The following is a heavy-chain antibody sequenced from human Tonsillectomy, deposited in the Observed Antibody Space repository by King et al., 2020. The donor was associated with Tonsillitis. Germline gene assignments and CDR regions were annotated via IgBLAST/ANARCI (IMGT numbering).Heavy chain of an antibody. CDR2: ISYDETKK. D-gene: IGHD4-11*01. Sequence: VQLVESGGGVVQPGRSLRLSCAASGFTFSHYAIHWVRQAPGKGLEWVALISYDETKKNYADSVRGRFTISRDNSHNTVYLQITSLRAEDAAMYYCARGDYSHNSYFDYWGQGTLVTVSS. V-gene: IGHV3-30-3*01. CDR1: GFTFSHYA. CDR3: ARGDYSHNSYFDY. J-gene: IGHJ4*02.